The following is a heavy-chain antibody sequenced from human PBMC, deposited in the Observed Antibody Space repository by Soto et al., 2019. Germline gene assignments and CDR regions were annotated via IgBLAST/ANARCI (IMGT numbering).Heavy chain of an antibody. CDR3: ARGDGQLVLTDAFDI. J-gene: IGHJ3*02. D-gene: IGHD6-6*01. V-gene: IGHV1-8*01. CDR2: MNPNSGNT. CDR1: GYTFTSYD. Sequence: EASGKVSCQASGYTFTSYDINWVRKANVQGLEWMGWMNPNSGNTGYAQKFQGRVTMTRNTSISTAYMELSSLRSEDTAVHYCARGDGQLVLTDAFDIWGQGTMVTVSS.